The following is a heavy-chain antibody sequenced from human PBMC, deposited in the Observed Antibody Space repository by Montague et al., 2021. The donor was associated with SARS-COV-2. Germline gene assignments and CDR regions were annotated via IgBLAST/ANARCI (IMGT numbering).Heavy chain of an antibody. V-gene: IGHV4-34*01. CDR3: AIPMVRGFSRAFDI. D-gene: IGHD3-10*01. CDR2: INHSGST. CDR1: GGSFSGYY. J-gene: IGHJ3*02. Sequence: SETLSLTCAVYGGSFSGYYWSWIRQPPGKGLEWIGEINHSGSTNYNPSLKSRVTIPVDTSKNQFSLKLSSVTAADTAVYYCAIPMVRGFSRAFDIWGQGTMVTVSS.